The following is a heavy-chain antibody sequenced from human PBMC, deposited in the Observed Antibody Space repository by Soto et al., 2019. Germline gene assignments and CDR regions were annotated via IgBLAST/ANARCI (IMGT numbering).Heavy chain of an antibody. Sequence: QVQLVESGGGVVQPGRSLRLSCAASGFTFSSYGMHWVRQAPGKGLEWVAVIWYDGSNKYYADSVKGRFTISRDNSKNTLYLQMNSLRAEDTAVSYCARADYYGSGSYSRYYYYYGMDVWGQGTTVTVSS. D-gene: IGHD3-10*01. CDR2: IWYDGSNK. CDR3: ARADYYGSGSYSRYYYYYGMDV. V-gene: IGHV3-33*01. CDR1: GFTFSSYG. J-gene: IGHJ6*02.